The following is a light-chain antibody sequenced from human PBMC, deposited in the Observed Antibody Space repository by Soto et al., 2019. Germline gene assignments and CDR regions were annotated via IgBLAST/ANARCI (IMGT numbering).Light chain of an antibody. CDR1: QSVSSN. CDR3: QQYNKWPLT. Sequence: EIVMTQSPATLSVSPGERATLSCRAGQSVSSNLAWYQQKPGQAPRLLIYHASTRATGIPARFSGSGSGTEFTLTISSLQSEDFAVYYCQQYNKWPLTFGGGTKVEIK. CDR2: HAS. V-gene: IGKV3-15*01. J-gene: IGKJ4*01.